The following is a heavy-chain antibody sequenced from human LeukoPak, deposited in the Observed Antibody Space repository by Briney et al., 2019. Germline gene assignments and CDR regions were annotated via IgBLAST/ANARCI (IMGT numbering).Heavy chain of an antibody. CDR1: GFTVSSNY. CDR3: ARDSNSVYYYGMDV. Sequence: PGGSLRLSCAASGFTVSSNYMSWVRQAPGKGLEWVSVIYSGGSTHYADSVKGRFTISRDNSKNTLYLQMNSLRAEDTAVYYCARDSNSVYYYGMDVWGQGTTVTVSS. J-gene: IGHJ6*02. CDR2: IYSGGST. V-gene: IGHV3-66*01. D-gene: IGHD2/OR15-2a*01.